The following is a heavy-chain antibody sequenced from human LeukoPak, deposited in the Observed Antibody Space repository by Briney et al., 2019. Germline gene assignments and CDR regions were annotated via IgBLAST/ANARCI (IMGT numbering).Heavy chain of an antibody. Sequence: GASLRLSCAASGFTFSSYAMSWVRQAPGKGLEWVSVISGSGGSTYYADSVKGRFTISRDNSKNTLYLQMNSLRAEDTAVYYCAKGTGPAGSTSSGMDVWGQGTTVTVSS. J-gene: IGHJ6*02. D-gene: IGHD2-2*01. CDR3: AKGTGPAGSTSSGMDV. CDR1: GFTFSSYA. V-gene: IGHV3-23*01. CDR2: ISGSGGST.